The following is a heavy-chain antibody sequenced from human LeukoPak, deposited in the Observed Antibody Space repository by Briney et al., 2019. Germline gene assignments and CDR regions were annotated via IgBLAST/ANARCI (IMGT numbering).Heavy chain of an antibody. D-gene: IGHD3-3*01. CDR3: AMQSRSITIFGVVIRDYFDY. CDR1: GYTLTELS. J-gene: IGHJ4*02. V-gene: IGHV1-24*01. CDR2: FDPEDGET. Sequence: ASVKVSCKVSGYTLTELSMHWVRQAPGKGLEWMGGFDPEDGETIYAQKFQGRVTMTEDTSTDTAYMELSSLRSEDTAVYYRAMQSRSITIFGVVIRDYFDYWAREPWSPSPQ.